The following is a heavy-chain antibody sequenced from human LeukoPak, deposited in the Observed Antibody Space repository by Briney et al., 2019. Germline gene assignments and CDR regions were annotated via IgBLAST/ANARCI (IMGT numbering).Heavy chain of an antibody. V-gene: IGHV3-7*01. J-gene: IGHJ4*02. Sequence: GGSLRLSCEGSGFSFSSYWMTWVRQLPGKGPEWVANIRQDESERYFADSVKGRFTISRDNAKKSVYLHMSSLRAEDTAVYYCAREGTWSYYYDYWGQGTLVTVSS. CDR3: AREGTWSYYYDY. CDR2: IRQDESER. D-gene: IGHD1-26*01. CDR1: GFSFSSYW.